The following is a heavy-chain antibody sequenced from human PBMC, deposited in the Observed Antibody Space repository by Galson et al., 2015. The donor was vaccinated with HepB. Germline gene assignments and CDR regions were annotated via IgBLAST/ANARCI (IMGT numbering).Heavy chain of an antibody. V-gene: IGHV4-34*01. CDR3: ARRGGSRLTATFDL. CDR1: GGSFSGLY. CDR2: INHIGGT. Sequence: ETLCLTCAVSGGSFSGLYWTWIRQSPDKGLEWIGEINHIGGTNYNPPLKSRVTLSVDTSRKQFSLKLRSLNAADTAVYYCARRGGSRLTATFDLWGQGVVVTVSS. J-gene: IGHJ4*02. D-gene: IGHD2-15*01.